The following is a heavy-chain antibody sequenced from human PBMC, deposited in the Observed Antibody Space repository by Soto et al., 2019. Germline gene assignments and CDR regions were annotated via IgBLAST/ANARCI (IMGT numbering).Heavy chain of an antibody. J-gene: IGHJ3*01. V-gene: IGHV3-53*01. D-gene: IGHD1-1*01. CDR2: LYDVDGT. CDR1: GFTVSGKRY. CDR3: ASWHEREHAYDE. Sequence: EVRLVESGGGLIQPGESLRLSCGALGFTVSGKRYVAWVRQAPGKGLEWISALYDVDGTFYADSVKGRFTTSSDSSKNTVYLQMNGLRSDDTAVYYCASWHEREHAYDEWGRGTKVTVSS.